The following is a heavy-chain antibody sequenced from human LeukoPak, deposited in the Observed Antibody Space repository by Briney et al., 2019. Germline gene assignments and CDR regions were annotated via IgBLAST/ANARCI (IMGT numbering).Heavy chain of an antibody. CDR1: GFTFSSYA. CDR2: ISGSGGST. J-gene: IGHJ4*02. D-gene: IGHD1-20*01. Sequence: VGSLRLSCAASGFTFSSYAMSWVRQAPGKGLEWVSAISGSGGSTYYADSVKGRFTISRDNSKNTLYLQMNSLRAEDTAVYYCAKVPTNNWHPPVYWGQGTLVTVSS. CDR3: AKVPTNNWHPPVY. V-gene: IGHV3-23*01.